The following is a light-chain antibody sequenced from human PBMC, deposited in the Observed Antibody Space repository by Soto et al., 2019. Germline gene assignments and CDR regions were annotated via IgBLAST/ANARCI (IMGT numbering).Light chain of an antibody. CDR3: QQYNNWPPWT. Sequence: ILMTQSPATLSVSPGERATLSCRASQSISNNFAWYQQKPGQAPRLLIYDAATRATGIPARFSGSGSGTEFTLTISGRQSEDFAVYYCQQYNNWPPWTFGQGTKVEIK. CDR2: DAA. CDR1: QSISNN. J-gene: IGKJ1*01. V-gene: IGKV3-15*01.